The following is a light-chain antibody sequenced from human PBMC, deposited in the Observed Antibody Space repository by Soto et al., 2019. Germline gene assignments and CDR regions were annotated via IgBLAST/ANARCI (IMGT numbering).Light chain of an antibody. CDR2: AAS. CDR1: QSITTY. Sequence: DIQMTQSPSSLSASVGDRVTVTCRASQSITTYLNWYQQKPGKAPKLLIYAASSLQSGVPSRFSGSGSGTYFTLTITSLQPEDFATYICQQSYGTPWTFGRGTKVEIK. CDR3: QQSYGTPWT. V-gene: IGKV1-39*01. J-gene: IGKJ1*01.